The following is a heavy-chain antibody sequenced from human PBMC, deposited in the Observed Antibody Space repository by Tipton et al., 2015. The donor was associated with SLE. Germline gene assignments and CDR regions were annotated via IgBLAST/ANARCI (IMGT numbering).Heavy chain of an antibody. D-gene: IGHD4-11*01. Sequence: TLSLTCAVYGGSFSGYYWGWIRQPPGKGLEWIGSIYHSGTAYYNPSLKSRVTISVDTSKSQISLKLSSVTAADTAVYYCARYPESNYHWFGPWGQGALVTVSS. CDR3: ARYPESNYHWFGP. J-gene: IGHJ5*02. CDR2: IYHSGTA. CDR1: GGSFSGYY. V-gene: IGHV4-34*01.